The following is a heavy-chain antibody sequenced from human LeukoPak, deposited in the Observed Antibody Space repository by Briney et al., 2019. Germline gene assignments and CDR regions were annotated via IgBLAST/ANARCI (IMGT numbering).Heavy chain of an antibody. J-gene: IGHJ4*02. D-gene: IGHD3-10*01. V-gene: IGHV4-30-4*08. Sequence: PSETLSLTCTVSGGSISSGDYYWSWIRQPPGKGLEWIGYIYYSGSTYYNPSLKSRVTISVDTSKNQFSLKLSSVTAADTAVYYCARVRPGGYGSGSYWVDYWGQGTLVTVSS. CDR3: ARVRPGGYGSGSYWVDY. CDR1: GGSISSGDYY. CDR2: IYYSGST.